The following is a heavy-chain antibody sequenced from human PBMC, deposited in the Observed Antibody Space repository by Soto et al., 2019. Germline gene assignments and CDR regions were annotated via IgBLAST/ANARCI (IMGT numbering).Heavy chain of an antibody. D-gene: IGHD6-13*01. CDR1: GGSISSSSYY. J-gene: IGHJ4*02. CDR2: IYYSGST. V-gene: IGHV4-39*01. CDR3: ARRVNSSSWYLVGKGTQDY. Sequence: SETLSLTCTVSGGSISSSSYYWGWIRQPPGKGLEWIGSIYYSGSTYYNPSLKSRVTISVDTSKNQFSLKLSSVTAADTAVYYCARRVNSSSWYLVGKGTQDYWGQGTLVTVSS.